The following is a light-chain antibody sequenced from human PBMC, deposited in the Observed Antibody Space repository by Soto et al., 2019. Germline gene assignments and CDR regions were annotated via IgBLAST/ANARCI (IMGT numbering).Light chain of an antibody. Sequence: EIVMTQSPATLSVSPGERVTLSCRASQSVSGNLAWYQQKPGQAPRLLIHGASTRATGIPARFRGSGSGTEFTLTISSLQSEDSAVYYCQQYNNWPPTFGGGTKVEIK. CDR2: GAS. V-gene: IGKV3-15*01. J-gene: IGKJ4*01. CDR3: QQYNNWPPT. CDR1: QSVSGN.